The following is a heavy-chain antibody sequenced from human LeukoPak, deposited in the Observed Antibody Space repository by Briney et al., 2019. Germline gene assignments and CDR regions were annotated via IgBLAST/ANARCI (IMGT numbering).Heavy chain of an antibody. Sequence: SETLSLTCAVYGGSFCGYYWSWIRQPPGKGLEWSGEINHSGSTNYNPSLKSRVTISVDTSKNQFSLKLSSVTAADTAVYYCARGDIVVVPARKGWFDPWGQGTLVTVSS. D-gene: IGHD2-2*01. J-gene: IGHJ5*02. CDR2: INHSGST. V-gene: IGHV4-34*01. CDR3: ARGDIVVVPARKGWFDP. CDR1: GGSFCGYY.